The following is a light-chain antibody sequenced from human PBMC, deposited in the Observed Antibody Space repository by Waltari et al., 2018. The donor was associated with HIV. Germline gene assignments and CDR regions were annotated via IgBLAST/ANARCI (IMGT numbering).Light chain of an antibody. CDR3: GSRDSSGYSYG. Sequence: SSDLTQDPGVSVALGQTVRITCQGDSLSTYYAAWYQQRPGRAPNLVVYGTKNRPAGIPDRFSGSTSGNAASLTITGAQAVDEADYYCGSRDSSGYSYGFGPGTKVTVL. V-gene: IGLV3-19*01. CDR2: GTK. CDR1: SLSTYY. J-gene: IGLJ1*01.